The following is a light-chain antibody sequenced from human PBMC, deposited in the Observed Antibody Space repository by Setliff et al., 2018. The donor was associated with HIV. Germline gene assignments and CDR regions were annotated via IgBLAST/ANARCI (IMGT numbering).Light chain of an antibody. CDR3: SSYTSSTPLYV. Sequence: QSVLTQPPSASGTPGQRLTISCSGSSSNIGINTVNWYQQLPGTAPKLLLYRNNQRPSGVPDRFSGSKSGTSASLAISGLQSEDEADYYCSSYTSSTPLYVFGTGTKV. CDR1: SSNIGINT. V-gene: IGLV1-44*01. CDR2: RNN. J-gene: IGLJ1*01.